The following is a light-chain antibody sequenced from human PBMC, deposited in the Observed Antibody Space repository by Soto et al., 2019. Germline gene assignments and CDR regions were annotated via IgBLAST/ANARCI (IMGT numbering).Light chain of an antibody. V-gene: IGKV3-20*01. CDR2: GAS. J-gene: IGKJ3*01. CDR3: QQYGRSAFT. CDR1: QSVSSNN. Sequence: EIVLTQSPGTLSLSPGERATLSCRASQSVSSNNLAWYQQRPGQAPRVVIYGASTRATGIPERFSGSGSGTDFTVTISTLEPEDFAVYYGQQYGRSAFTFGPGTKVDIK.